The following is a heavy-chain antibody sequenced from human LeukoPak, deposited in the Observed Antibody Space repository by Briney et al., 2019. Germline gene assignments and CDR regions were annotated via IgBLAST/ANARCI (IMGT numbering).Heavy chain of an antibody. CDR1: GFTFSSYG. D-gene: IGHD1-26*01. V-gene: IGHV3-33*01. CDR2: IWYDGSNK. J-gene: IGHJ4*02. CDR3: AREGGSSTNDY. Sequence: GRSLRLSCAASGFTFSSYGMHWVRQAPGKGLEWVAGIWYDGSNKYYVDSVKGRFTISRDNSKNMLYLQMSSLRAEDTAVYYCAREGGSSTNDYWGQGTLVTVSS.